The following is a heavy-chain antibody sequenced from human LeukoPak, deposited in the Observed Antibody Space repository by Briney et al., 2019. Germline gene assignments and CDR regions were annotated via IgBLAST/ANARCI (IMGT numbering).Heavy chain of an antibody. J-gene: IGHJ4*02. CDR1: GFSFITYN. Sequence: GGSLRLSCSASGFSFITYNVNWVRQAPGKGLEWVSYISATTGITYYADSVKGRFTISIDNAKNSLYLQLNSLRAEDTAVYYCVRAFNGNSYGYGFWGEGTLVTVSS. CDR2: ISATTGIT. V-gene: IGHV3-48*01. CDR3: VRAFNGNSYGYGF. D-gene: IGHD5-18*01.